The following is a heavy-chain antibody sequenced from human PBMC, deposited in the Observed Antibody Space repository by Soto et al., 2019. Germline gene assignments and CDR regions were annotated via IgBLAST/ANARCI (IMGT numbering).Heavy chain of an antibody. Sequence: PGGSLRLSCAASGFTFSSYGMHWVRQAPGKGLEWVAVISYVGSNKYYADSVKGRFTISRDNSKNTLYLQMNSLRAEDTAVYYCAKDRSWDRYYFDYWGQGTLVTVSS. J-gene: IGHJ4*02. CDR3: AKDRSWDRYYFDY. CDR2: ISYVGSNK. V-gene: IGHV3-30*18. D-gene: IGHD1-26*01. CDR1: GFTFSSYG.